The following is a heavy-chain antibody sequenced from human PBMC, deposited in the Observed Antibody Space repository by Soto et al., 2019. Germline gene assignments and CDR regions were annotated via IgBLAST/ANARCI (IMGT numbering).Heavy chain of an antibody. J-gene: IGHJ6*02. CDR2: ISYDGSNK. Sequence: LRLSCAASGFTFSSYGMHWVRQAPGKGLEWVAVISYDGSNKYYADSVKGRFTISRDNSKNTLYLQMNSLRAEDTAVYYCAKDLRRSSWFYYYYGMDVWGQGTTVTVSS. CDR3: AKDLRRSSWFYYYYGMDV. D-gene: IGHD6-13*01. CDR1: GFTFSSYG. V-gene: IGHV3-30*18.